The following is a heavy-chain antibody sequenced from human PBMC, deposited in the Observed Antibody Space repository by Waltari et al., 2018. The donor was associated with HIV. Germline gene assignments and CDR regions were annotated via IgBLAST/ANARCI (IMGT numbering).Heavy chain of an antibody. CDR2: IYYSGST. V-gene: IGHV4-59*01. J-gene: IGHJ4*02. CDR3: ARDHKYASGLPDS. Sequence: QVQLQESGPGLVKPSETLSLTCPVPGGSLSYYYWSWIRPPPGKGLEWIGYIYYSGSTAYNPSLKSRVSISVDTSKNQFSLKLSSVTAADTAVYYCARDHKYASGLPDSWGQGTLVTVSS. CDR1: GGSLSYYY. D-gene: IGHD3-10*01.